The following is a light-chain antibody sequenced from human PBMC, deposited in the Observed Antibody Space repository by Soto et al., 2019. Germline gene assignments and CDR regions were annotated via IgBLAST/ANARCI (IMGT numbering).Light chain of an antibody. Sequence: QSALTQPASVSGSPGQSITISCTGTSSDVGGYNLVSWYQQHPGKAPKLMIYEVSKRPSGVSNRFSGSKSGNTASLTISGLQAEDEADYYCCSYAGSSTFEVFGTGTKVTVL. V-gene: IGLV2-23*02. CDR2: EVS. J-gene: IGLJ1*01. CDR3: CSYAGSSTFEV. CDR1: SSDVGGYNL.